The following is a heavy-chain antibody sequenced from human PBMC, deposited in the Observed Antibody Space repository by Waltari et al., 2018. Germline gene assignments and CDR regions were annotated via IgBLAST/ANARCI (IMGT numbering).Heavy chain of an antibody. J-gene: IGHJ6*03. D-gene: IGHD6-6*01. Sequence: QVQLQESGPGLVKPSETLALTCTVPGGSISRYYWSWIRQPPGKGLEWIGYIYYSGSTNYNPSLKSRVTISVDTSKNQFSLKLSSVTAADTAVYYCARKGSSPPYYYYYMDVWGKGTTVTVSS. CDR2: IYYSGST. CDR1: GGSISRYY. CDR3: ARKGSSPPYYYYYMDV. V-gene: IGHV4-59*01.